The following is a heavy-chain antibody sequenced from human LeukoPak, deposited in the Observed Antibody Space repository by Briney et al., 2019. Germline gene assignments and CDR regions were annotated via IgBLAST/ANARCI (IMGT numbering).Heavy chain of an antibody. Sequence: ASVEVSCKASGYTFTGYYMHWVRQAPGQGLAWMGWINPNSGGTNYAQKFQGRVTMTRDTSISTAYMELSRLRSDDTAVYYCARVRWLQLPFDYWGQGTLVTVSS. D-gene: IGHD5-12*01. J-gene: IGHJ4*02. CDR3: ARVRWLQLPFDY. CDR1: GYTFTGYY. V-gene: IGHV1-2*02. CDR2: INPNSGGT.